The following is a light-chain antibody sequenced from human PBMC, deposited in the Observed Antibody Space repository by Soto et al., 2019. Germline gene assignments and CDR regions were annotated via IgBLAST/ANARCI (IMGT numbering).Light chain of an antibody. CDR1: SSNIGSNT. CDR3: AAWDDSLNGHVV. Sequence: QSVLTQPPSASGTPGQRVTISCSGSSSNIGSNTVNWYQQLPGTAPKLLIYSNNQRPSEVPDRFSGSKSGTSASLAISGLQSEDEADYYCAAWDDSLNGHVVFGGGTQLTVL. CDR2: SNN. J-gene: IGLJ2*01. V-gene: IGLV1-44*01.